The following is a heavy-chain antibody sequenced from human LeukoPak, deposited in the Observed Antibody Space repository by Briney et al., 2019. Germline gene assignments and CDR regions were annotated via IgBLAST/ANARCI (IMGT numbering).Heavy chain of an antibody. J-gene: IGHJ4*02. CDR2: IYPGDSDT. V-gene: IGHV5-51*01. Sequence: GESLKISCKGSGYSFTSYWIRWVRPMPGKGLEWMGIIYPGDSDTRYSPSFQGQVTISADKSISTAYLQRSSLKASDTAMYYCARPRLNGWYYFDYWGQGTLVTVSS. CDR1: GYSFTSYW. D-gene: IGHD6-19*01. CDR3: ARPRLNGWYYFDY.